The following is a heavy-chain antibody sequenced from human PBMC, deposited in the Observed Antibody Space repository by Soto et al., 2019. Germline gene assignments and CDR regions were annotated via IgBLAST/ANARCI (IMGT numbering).Heavy chain of an antibody. CDR1: GLTFSSYG. CDR2: ISYDGSNK. Sequence: GGSLRLSCAASGLTFSSYGMHWVRQAPGKGLEWVAVISYDGSNKYYADSVKGRFTISRDNSKNTLYLQMNSLRAEDTAVYYCAKEDGDSGYGMDVWGQGTTVTVSS. V-gene: IGHV3-30*18. CDR3: AKEDGDSGYGMDV. J-gene: IGHJ6*02. D-gene: IGHD4-17*01.